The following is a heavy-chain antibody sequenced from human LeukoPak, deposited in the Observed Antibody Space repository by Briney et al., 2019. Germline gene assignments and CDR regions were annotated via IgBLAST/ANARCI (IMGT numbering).Heavy chain of an antibody. J-gene: IGHJ4*02. Sequence: GGSLRLSCAASGFTFSSYDMSWVRQAPGKGLEWVSGISGSGDSTYSADSVKGRFTISRDNSKNTVYLQMNSLRDEDTAVYYCAKEGGYFDWPFTFDYWGQGTLVTVSS. CDR2: ISGSGDST. CDR1: GFTFSSYD. D-gene: IGHD3-9*01. CDR3: AKEGGYFDWPFTFDY. V-gene: IGHV3-23*01.